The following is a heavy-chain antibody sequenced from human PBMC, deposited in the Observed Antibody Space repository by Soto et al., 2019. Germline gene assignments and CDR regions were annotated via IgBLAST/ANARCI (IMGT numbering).Heavy chain of an antibody. Sequence: SETLSLTCTVSGGSISSSSYYWGWIRQPPGKGLEWIGSIYYSGSTYYNPSLKSRVTISVDTSKNQFSLKLSSVTAADTAVYYCARLEVPLGFSWPNAFDIWGQGTMVTVSS. D-gene: IGHD7-27*01. CDR3: ARLEVPLGFSWPNAFDI. CDR2: IYYSGST. V-gene: IGHV4-39*07. CDR1: GGSISSSSYY. J-gene: IGHJ3*02.